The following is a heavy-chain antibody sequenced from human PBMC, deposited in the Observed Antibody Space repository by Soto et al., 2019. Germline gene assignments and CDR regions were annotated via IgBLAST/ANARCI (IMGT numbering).Heavy chain of an antibody. D-gene: IGHD3-22*01. J-gene: IGHJ4*02. CDR2: INPNSGGT. CDR3: ARPGSSGYSYSKPGDYFDY. Sequence: QVPLVQSGAEVKKPGASVKVSCKASGYTFTGYYMHWVRQAPGQGLEWMGWINPNSGGTNYAQKFQGRVTMTRDTSISTAYMELSRLRSDDTAVYYCARPGSSGYSYSKPGDYFDYWGQGTLVTVSS. V-gene: IGHV1-2*02. CDR1: GYTFTGYY.